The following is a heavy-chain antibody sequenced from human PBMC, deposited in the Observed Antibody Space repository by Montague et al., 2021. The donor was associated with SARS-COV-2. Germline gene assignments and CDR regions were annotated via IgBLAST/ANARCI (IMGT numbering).Heavy chain of an antibody. Sequence: CAISGDSVSSNTATWNWIRQSPSRGLEWLGRTYYRSKWYHDYAIXLKSRITINPDTSKTQFSLQLSSVAPEDTAVFYCARTTTRMLYPENAFDIWGQGTMVTVSS. V-gene: IGHV6-1*01. CDR3: ARTTTRMLYPENAFDI. CDR2: TYYRSKWYH. CDR1: GDSVSSNTAT. D-gene: IGHD2-15*01. J-gene: IGHJ3*02.